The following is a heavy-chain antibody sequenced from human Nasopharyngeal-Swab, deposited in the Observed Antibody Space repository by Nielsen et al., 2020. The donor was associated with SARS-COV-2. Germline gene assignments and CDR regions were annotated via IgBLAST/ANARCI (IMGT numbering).Heavy chain of an antibody. CDR1: GFTFSSYS. Sequence: GGSLRLSCAASGFTFSSYSMNWVRQAPGKGLEWVSYISSSSSTIYYADSVKGRFTISRDNAKNSLYLQMNSLRAEDTAVYYCAREREIVVVPAAMAGWVSDFDYWGQGTLVTVSS. V-gene: IGHV3-48*01. J-gene: IGHJ4*02. CDR3: AREREIVVVPAAMAGWVSDFDY. D-gene: IGHD2-2*01. CDR2: ISSSSSTI.